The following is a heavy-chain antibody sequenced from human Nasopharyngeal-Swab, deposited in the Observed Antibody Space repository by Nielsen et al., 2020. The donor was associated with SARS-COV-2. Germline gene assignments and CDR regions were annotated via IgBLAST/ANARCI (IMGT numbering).Heavy chain of an antibody. CDR1: GDSFGAFY. V-gene: IGHV4-34*01. CDR2: INDRGT. J-gene: IGHJ4*02. D-gene: IGHD2-21*01. CDR3: VRGHFGGFDS. Sequence: SETLSLTCAVYGDSFGAFYWCWVCQPPGKGLEWIGKINDRGTSYNPSLESRVTISVDTSLNQFSLKLTSVTTADTAVYFCVRGHFGGFDSWGQGTLVTVSS.